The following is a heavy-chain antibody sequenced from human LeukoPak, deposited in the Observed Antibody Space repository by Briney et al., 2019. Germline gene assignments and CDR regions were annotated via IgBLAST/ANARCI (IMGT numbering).Heavy chain of an antibody. D-gene: IGHD2-2*01. Sequence: GRPLRLSCAASGFSFRTYAMYWVRQAPGKGLEWLAVISYDGEDRWYADSVKGRFSISRDVSKNTLYLQMSSLRAEDTAIYYGAREGAGHCSTTTCYHYWYFDRWGRGNVVPVSS. CDR1: GFSFRTYA. CDR3: AREGAGHCSTTTCYHYWYFDR. J-gene: IGHJ2*01. V-gene: IGHV3-30*04. CDR2: ISYDGEDR.